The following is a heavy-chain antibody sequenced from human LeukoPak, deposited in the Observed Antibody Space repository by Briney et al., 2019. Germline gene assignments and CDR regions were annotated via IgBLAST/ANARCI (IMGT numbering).Heavy chain of an antibody. CDR2: IIPIFGTA. CDR1: GGTFSSYA. J-gene: IGHJ6*04. Sequence: SVKVSCKASGGTFSSYAISWVRQAPGQGLEWMGGIIPIFGTANYAQKFQGRVTITADEPTSTAYMELSSLRSEDTAVYYCARGRDCGGDCYYYYYGMDVWGKGTTVTVSS. D-gene: IGHD2-21*02. CDR3: ARGRDCGGDCYYYYYGMDV. V-gene: IGHV1-69*13.